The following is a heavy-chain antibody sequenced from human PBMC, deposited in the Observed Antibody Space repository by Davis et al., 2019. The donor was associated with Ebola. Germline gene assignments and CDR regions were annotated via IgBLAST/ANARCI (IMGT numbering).Heavy chain of an antibody. CDR1: GFTFRSYW. CDR3: ARVRQQLWGYYGMDV. CDR2: IKQDGSEK. Sequence: PGGSLRLSCAASGFTFRSYWMSWVRQAPGKGLEWVANIKQDGSEKYYVDSVKGRFTISRDNAKNSLYLQMNSLRAEDTAVYYCARVRQQLWGYYGMDVWGQGTTVTVSS. V-gene: IGHV3-7*03. J-gene: IGHJ6*02. D-gene: IGHD6-13*01.